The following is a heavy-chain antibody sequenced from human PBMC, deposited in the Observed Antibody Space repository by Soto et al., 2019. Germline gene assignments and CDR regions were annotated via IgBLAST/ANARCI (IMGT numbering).Heavy chain of an antibody. CDR3: ARVVVVPAATGGNYYYYGMDV. Sequence: TLEHTCTVSGGTISIGDYYGGWLRAPPGKGLEWVGYIYDSGSTYYNPALESRATITVDTSNNQYSLKLSSVTAAAAAVYYCARVVVVPAATGGNYYYYGMDVSGQATTVTGSS. D-gene: IGHD2-2*01. V-gene: IGHV4-30-4*08. J-gene: IGHJ6*02. CDR1: GGTISIGDYY. CDR2: IYDSGST.